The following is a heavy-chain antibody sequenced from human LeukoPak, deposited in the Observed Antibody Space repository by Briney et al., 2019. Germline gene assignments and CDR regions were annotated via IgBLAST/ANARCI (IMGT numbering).Heavy chain of an antibody. CDR1: GYTFTTYD. V-gene: IGHV1-8*01. J-gene: IGHJ4*02. D-gene: IGHD1-26*01. CDR3: ARDLWGVGARGPFDY. CDR2: MNPNSGNT. Sequence: ASVTVSCTASGYTFTTYDINWVRQATGQGLEWMGWMNPNSGNTGYAQKFQGRVTMTRDTSISTAYMELSRLRSDDTAVYYCARDLWGVGARGPFDYWGQGTLVTVSS.